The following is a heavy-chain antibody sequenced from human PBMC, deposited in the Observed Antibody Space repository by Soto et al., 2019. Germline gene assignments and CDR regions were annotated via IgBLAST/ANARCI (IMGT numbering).Heavy chain of an antibody. CDR3: ARDSFYDSSGYYSDY. D-gene: IGHD3-22*01. CDR1: GFTFSSYS. V-gene: IGHV3-21*01. J-gene: IGHJ4*02. CDR2: ISSSSSYI. Sequence: GGSLRFSCAASGFTFSSYSMNWVRQAPGKGLEWVSSISSSSSYIYYADSVKGRFTISRDNAKNSLYLQMNSLRAEDTAVYYCARDSFYDSSGYYSDYWGQGTLVTVSS.